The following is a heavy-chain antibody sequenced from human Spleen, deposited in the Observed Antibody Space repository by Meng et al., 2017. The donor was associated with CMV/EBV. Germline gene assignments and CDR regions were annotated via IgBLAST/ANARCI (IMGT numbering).Heavy chain of an antibody. J-gene: IGHJ4*02. D-gene: IGHD2-15*01. CDR1: GYTFTSYG. CDR2: INPNSGGT. CDR3: VRDSAATVDY. Sequence: ASVKVSCKASGYTFTSYGISWVRQAPGQGLEWMGWINPNSGGTNYAQKFQGRVTMTRDTSTSTAYMELSGLRSDDTAVYYCVRDSAATVDYWGQGTLVTVSS. V-gene: IGHV1-2*02.